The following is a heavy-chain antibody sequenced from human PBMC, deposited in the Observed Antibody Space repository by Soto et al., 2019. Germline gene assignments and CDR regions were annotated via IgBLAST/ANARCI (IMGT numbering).Heavy chain of an antibody. D-gene: IGHD1-1*01. V-gene: IGHV3-23*01. CDR3: ARESEH. CDR2: ITGSAGGT. Sequence: QPGGSLRLSCAASGFTFSNYAMSWVRQAPGKGLEWVSTITGSAGGTYYADSMKGRFTISRDNSKSTLYLQMYSLRVEDTAVYYCARESEHWRQGTLVTVSS. CDR1: GFTFSNYA. J-gene: IGHJ4*02.